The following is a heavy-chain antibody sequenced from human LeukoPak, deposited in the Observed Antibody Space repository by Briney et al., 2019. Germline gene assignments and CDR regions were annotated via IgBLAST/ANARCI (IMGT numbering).Heavy chain of an antibody. CDR1: GFTFSTSV. Sequence: RSLRLSCAASGFTFSTSVMHWVRQAPGKGLEWVTLISFDGSNKYYADSVKGRFTISRDNSKDRLYLQMNGLRPDDTAVYYCARGIYYDIFTGPPDYWGQGTLVTVSS. D-gene: IGHD3-9*01. V-gene: IGHV3-30*04. J-gene: IGHJ4*02. CDR2: ISFDGSNK. CDR3: ARGIYYDIFTGPPDY.